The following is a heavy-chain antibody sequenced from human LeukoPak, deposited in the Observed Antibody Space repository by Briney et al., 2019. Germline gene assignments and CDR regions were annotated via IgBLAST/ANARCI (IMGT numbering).Heavy chain of an antibody. CDR3: AKIWDYADSDDAFDI. J-gene: IGHJ3*02. Sequence: GGSLRLSCAASGFTFSSYAMSWVRQAPGKGLEWVSYISSSSSTIYYADSVKGRFTISRDNSKNTLYLQMNSLRAEDTAVYYCAKIWDYADSDDAFDIWGQGTMVTVSS. D-gene: IGHD4-17*01. CDR2: ISSSSSTI. CDR1: GFTFSSYA. V-gene: IGHV3-23*01.